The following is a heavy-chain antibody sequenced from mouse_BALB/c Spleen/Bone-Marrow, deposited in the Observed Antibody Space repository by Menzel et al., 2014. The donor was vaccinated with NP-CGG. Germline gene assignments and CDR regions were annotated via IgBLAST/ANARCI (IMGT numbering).Heavy chain of an antibody. CDR3: ARRGYGNLDY. CDR2: ISYDGSN. CDR1: GYSITSGYY. Sequence: ESGPGLVKPSQSLSLTCSVTGYSITSGYYWNWIRQFPGNKLEWMGYISYDGSNNYNPSLKNRISITRDTSKNQFCLKLNSVTTEDTATYYCARRGYGNLDYWGQGTTLTVSS. V-gene: IGHV3-6*02. D-gene: IGHD2-10*02. J-gene: IGHJ2*01.